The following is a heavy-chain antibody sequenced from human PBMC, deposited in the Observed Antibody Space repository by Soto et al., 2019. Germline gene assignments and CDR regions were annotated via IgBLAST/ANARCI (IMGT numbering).Heavy chain of an antibody. CDR3: AHRCVEWPCRDWFDP. Sequence: QITLKESGPTLVKPTQTLTLTCTFSGFSLSTSGVGVGWIRQPPGKALEWLALIYWDDDKRYSPSLKSRLTITKDTSKNQVVLTMTNMDPVDTATYYCAHRCVEWPCRDWFDPWGQGTLVTVSS. V-gene: IGHV2-5*02. J-gene: IGHJ5*02. CDR2: IYWDDDK. CDR1: GFSLSTSGVG. D-gene: IGHD1-26*01.